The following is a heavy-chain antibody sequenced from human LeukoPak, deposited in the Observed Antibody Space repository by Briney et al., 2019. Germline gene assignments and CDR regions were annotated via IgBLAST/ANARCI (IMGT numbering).Heavy chain of an antibody. CDR2: IYPGDSDT. J-gene: IGHJ4*02. CDR3: ARPGRLDYYDSSGYYSD. Sequence: GESLKISCKGSGYSFTSYWIGWVRQMPGKGLEWMGIIYPGDSDTRYSPSFQGQVTISADKSISTAYLQWSSLKASDTAMYYCARPGRLDYYDSSGYYSDWGQGTLVTVSS. V-gene: IGHV5-51*01. CDR1: GYSFTSYW. D-gene: IGHD3-22*01.